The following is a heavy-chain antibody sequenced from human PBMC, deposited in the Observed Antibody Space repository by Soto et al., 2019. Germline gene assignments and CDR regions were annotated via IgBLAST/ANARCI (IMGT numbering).Heavy chain of an antibody. D-gene: IGHD3-22*01. CDR1: GFSLSTSGVG. J-gene: IGHJ4*02. CDR3: ARGDSTGYYPY. Sequence: QITLKESGPTLVKPTQTLTLTCTFSGFSLSTSGVGVGWIRQPPGKALEWLALIYWDDAKRYSPSLKSRLTITKDTSKNRVVLTVTNMDPVDTATYYCARGDSTGYYPYWGQGTLVTVSS. CDR2: IYWDDAK. V-gene: IGHV2-5*02.